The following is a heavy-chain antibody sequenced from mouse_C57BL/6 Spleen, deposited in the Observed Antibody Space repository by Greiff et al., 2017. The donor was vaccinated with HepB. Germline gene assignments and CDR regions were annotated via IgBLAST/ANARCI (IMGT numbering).Heavy chain of an antibody. CDR1: GFTFSSYA. D-gene: IGHD4-1*01. V-gene: IGHV5-4*01. J-gene: IGHJ3*01. CDR2: ISDGGSYT. Sequence: EVQGVESGGGLVKPGGSLKLSCAASGFTFSSYAMSWVRQTPEKRLEWVATISDGGSYTYYPDNVKGRFTISRDNAKNNLYLQMSHLKSEDTAMYYCAITGTGFAYWGQGTLVTVSA. CDR3: AITGTGFAY.